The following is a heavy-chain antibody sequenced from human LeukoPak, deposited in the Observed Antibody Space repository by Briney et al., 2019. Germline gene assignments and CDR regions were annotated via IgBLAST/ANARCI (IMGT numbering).Heavy chain of an antibody. D-gene: IGHD1-26*01. V-gene: IGHV1-46*01. J-gene: IGHJ4*02. CDR3: ARDRESYGNFDY. CDR1: GYTFTSYY. CDR2: INPSGGST. Sequence: ASVTVSCTASGYTFTSYYMHWVRQAPGQGLEWMGIINPSGGSTSYAQKFQGRVTMTRDTSTSTVYMELSSLRSEDTAVYYCARDRESYGNFDYWGQGTLVTVSP.